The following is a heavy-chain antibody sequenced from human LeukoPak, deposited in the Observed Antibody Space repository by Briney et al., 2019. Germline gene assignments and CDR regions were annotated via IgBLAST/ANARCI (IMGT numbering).Heavy chain of an antibody. J-gene: IGHJ6*03. V-gene: IGHV1-2*06. CDR2: INPNSGGT. D-gene: IGHD6-13*01. CDR1: GYTFTGYY. CDR3: ARAWYSTLTSGYYTDV. Sequence: ASVKVSCKXSGYTFTGYYMHWVRQAPGQGLEWMGRINPNSGGTNYAQKFQGRVTMTRDTSISTAYMELSRLRSDDTAVYYCARAWYSTLTSGYYTDVWGKGTTVTVSS.